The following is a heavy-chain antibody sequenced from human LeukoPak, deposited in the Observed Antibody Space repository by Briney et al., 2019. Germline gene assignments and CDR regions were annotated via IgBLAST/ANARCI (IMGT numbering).Heavy chain of an antibody. CDR3: ARRARTRYSSSWYWFDP. CDR1: GYTFTGYY. Sequence: ASVKVSCKASGYTFTGYYMHWVRQAPGQGLEWMGWINPNSGGTNYAQKFQGRVTMTRDTSISTAYMELSSLRSEDTAVYYCARRARTRYSSSWYWFDPWGQGTLVTVSS. CDR2: INPNSGGT. J-gene: IGHJ5*02. D-gene: IGHD6-13*01. V-gene: IGHV1-2*02.